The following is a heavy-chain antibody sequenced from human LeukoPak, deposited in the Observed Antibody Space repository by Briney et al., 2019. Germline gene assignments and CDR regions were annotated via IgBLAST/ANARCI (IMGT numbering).Heavy chain of an antibody. Sequence: GGSLRLSCAASGFTFSSYGMSWVRQAPGKGLEWVSAISGSGGSTYYADSVKGRFTISRDNSKNTLYLQMNSLRAEDTAVYYCAKSLRSSPYFDYWGQGTLVTVSS. CDR1: GFTFSSYG. V-gene: IGHV3-23*01. J-gene: IGHJ4*02. D-gene: IGHD6-6*01. CDR3: AKSLRSSPYFDY. CDR2: ISGSGGST.